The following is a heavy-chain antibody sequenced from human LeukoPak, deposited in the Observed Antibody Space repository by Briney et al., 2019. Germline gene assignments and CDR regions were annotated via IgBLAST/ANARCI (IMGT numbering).Heavy chain of an antibody. CDR2: IYYSGST. V-gene: IGHV4-59*01. D-gene: IGHD6-19*01. CDR1: GGSISSYY. J-gene: IGHJ6*03. CDR3: ARDKCSSGPTHYYYMDV. Sequence: SETLSLTCTVSGGSISSYYWSWIRQPPGEGLEWIGYIYYSGSTNYNPSLESRVTISVDTSKNQFSLKLSSVTAADTAVYYCARDKCSSGPTHYYYMDVWGKGTTVTVSS.